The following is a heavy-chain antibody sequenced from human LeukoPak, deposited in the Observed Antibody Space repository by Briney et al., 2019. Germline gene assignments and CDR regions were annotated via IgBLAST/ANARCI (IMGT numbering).Heavy chain of an antibody. J-gene: IGHJ4*02. Sequence: GEALKISCKGAGYSFTSYWIGWVRPTRGKGLEWMGIIYSGDYDTRYSPSFQGQVTISADKSISTAFLQWSSLKASDTAMYYCAGLRGDYAPFDYWGQGTLVTVSS. CDR1: GYSFTSYW. CDR2: IYSGDYDT. CDR3: AGLRGDYAPFDY. D-gene: IGHD4/OR15-4a*01. V-gene: IGHV5-51*01.